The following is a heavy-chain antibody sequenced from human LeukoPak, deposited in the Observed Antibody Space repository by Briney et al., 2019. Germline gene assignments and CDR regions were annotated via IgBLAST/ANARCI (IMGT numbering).Heavy chain of an antibody. Sequence: GGSLRLSCAASGFTFSSYAMSWVRQAPGKGLEWVSAISGSGGSTYYADSVKGRFTISRDNSKNTLYLQMNSLRAEDTAEYYCAKGLYSSSWYSYWGQGTLVTVSS. CDR2: ISGSGGST. CDR1: GFTFSSYA. CDR3: AKGLYSSSWYSY. J-gene: IGHJ4*02. D-gene: IGHD6-13*01. V-gene: IGHV3-23*01.